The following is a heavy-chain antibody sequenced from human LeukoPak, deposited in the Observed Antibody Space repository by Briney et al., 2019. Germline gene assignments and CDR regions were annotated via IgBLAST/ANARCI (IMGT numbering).Heavy chain of an antibody. Sequence: GASVKVSCKASGYTFTGYYMHWVRQAPGQGLERMGWINPNSGGTNYAQKFQGRVTMTRDTSISTAYMELSRLRSDDTAVYYCARARYDFWSGFIPEVDYWGQGTLVTVSS. D-gene: IGHD3-3*01. V-gene: IGHV1-2*02. CDR2: INPNSGGT. CDR1: GYTFTGYY. J-gene: IGHJ4*02. CDR3: ARARYDFWSGFIPEVDY.